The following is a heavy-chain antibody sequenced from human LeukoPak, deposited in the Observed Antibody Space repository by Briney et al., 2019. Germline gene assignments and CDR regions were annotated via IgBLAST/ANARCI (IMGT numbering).Heavy chain of an antibody. Sequence: ASETLSLTCTVSGGSISSYYWSWIRQPAGKGLEWIGRIYTSGSTNYNPSLKSRVTMSVDTSKNQFSLKLSSVTAADTAVYYCARELSSYYYYYMDVWGKGTTVTVSS. V-gene: IGHV4-4*07. CDR2: IYTSGST. D-gene: IGHD2-2*01. CDR1: GGSISSYY. J-gene: IGHJ6*03. CDR3: ARELSSYYYYYMDV.